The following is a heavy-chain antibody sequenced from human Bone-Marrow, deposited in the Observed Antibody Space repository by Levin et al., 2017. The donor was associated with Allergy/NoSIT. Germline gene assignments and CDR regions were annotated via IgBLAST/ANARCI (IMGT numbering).Heavy chain of an antibody. CDR1: GYSFTTSW. J-gene: IGHJ5*02. V-gene: IGHV5-51*01. CDR3: ARRAPNRIGTTGNWFDP. Sequence: KRGESLKISCTGSGYSFTTSWIGWVRQMPGKGLEWMGIIYPRDSDTRYSPSFEGQVTISADKSISTAYLQWNSLKASDTAMYYCARRAPNRIGTTGNWFDPWGQGTLVTVSS. D-gene: IGHD1-7*01. CDR2: IYPRDSDT.